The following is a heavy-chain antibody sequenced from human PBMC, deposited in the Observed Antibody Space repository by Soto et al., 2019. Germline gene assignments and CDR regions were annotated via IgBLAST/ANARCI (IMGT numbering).Heavy chain of an antibody. D-gene: IGHD3-9*01. CDR2: INHSGST. CDR1: GGSFSGYY. Sequence: LSLTCAVYGGSFSGYYWSWIRQPPGKGLEWIGEINHSGSTNYNPSLKSRVTISVDTSKNQFSLKLSSVTAADTAVYYCARAPYYDILTGLYYYYYGMDVWGQGTTVTVS. CDR3: ARAPYYDILTGLYYYYYGMDV. J-gene: IGHJ6*02. V-gene: IGHV4-34*01.